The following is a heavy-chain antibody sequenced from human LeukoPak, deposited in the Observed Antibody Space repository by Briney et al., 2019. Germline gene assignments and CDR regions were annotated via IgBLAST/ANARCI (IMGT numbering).Heavy chain of an antibody. CDR3: AKTWIQLWSPDY. J-gene: IGHJ4*02. V-gene: IGHV3-30*18. Sequence: GGSLRLSCAASGFTFSSYGMHWVRQAPGKGLEWVAVISYDGSNKYYADSVKGRFTISRDNSKNTLYLQMNSLRAEDTAEYYCAKTWIQLWSPDYWGQGTLVTVSS. CDR1: GFTFSSYG. D-gene: IGHD5-18*01. CDR2: ISYDGSNK.